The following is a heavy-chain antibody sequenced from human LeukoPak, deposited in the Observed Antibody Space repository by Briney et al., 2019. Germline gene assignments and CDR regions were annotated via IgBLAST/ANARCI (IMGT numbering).Heavy chain of an antibody. CDR2: ISGSGGST. Sequence: GGSLRLSCAASGFTFSSYAMSWVRQAPGKGLEWVSAISGSGGSTYYADSVKGRFTISRDNSKNTLYLQMNSLRAEDTAVYYCAEPRSIWGSAIGYYFDYWGQGTLVTVSS. CDR1: GFTFSSYA. V-gene: IGHV3-23*01. D-gene: IGHD6-6*01. CDR3: AEPRSIWGSAIGYYFDY. J-gene: IGHJ4*02.